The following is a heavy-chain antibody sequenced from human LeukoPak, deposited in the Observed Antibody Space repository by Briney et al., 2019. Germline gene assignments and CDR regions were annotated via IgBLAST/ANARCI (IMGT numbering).Heavy chain of an antibody. D-gene: IGHD3-9*01. CDR3: ARERAHYDILTGYYDRARGAFDI. CDR1: GGSISSYY. J-gene: IGHJ3*02. Sequence: SETLSLTCTVSGGSISSYYWSWIRQPPGKGLEWLGYIYYSGSTNYNPSLKSRVNISVDTSKNQFSLKLSSVTAADTAVYYCARERAHYDILTGYYDRARGAFDIWGQGTMVTVSS. V-gene: IGHV4-59*01. CDR2: IYYSGST.